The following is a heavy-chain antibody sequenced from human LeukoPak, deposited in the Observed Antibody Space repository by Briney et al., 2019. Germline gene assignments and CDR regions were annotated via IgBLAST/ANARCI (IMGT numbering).Heavy chain of an antibody. Sequence: GGSLRLSCAAPGLTFSSYSMHWVRQAPGKGLKYVSAISSSGGSTYYANSVKGRFTISRDNSKNTLYLQMGSLRAEDMAVYYCARTYCSSTSCLVDYWGQGTLVTVSS. CDR3: ARTYCSSTSCLVDY. D-gene: IGHD2-2*01. CDR1: GLTFSSYS. J-gene: IGHJ4*02. V-gene: IGHV3-64*01. CDR2: ISSSGGST.